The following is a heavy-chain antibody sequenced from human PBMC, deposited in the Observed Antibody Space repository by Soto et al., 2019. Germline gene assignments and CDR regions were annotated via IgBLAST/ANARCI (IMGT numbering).Heavy chain of an antibody. V-gene: IGHV4-59*01. CDR2: IYYSGST. Sequence: QVQLQESGPGLVKPSETLSLTCTVSGGSISSYYWSWIRQPPGKGLEWIGYIYYSGSTNYNPSLKSRVTISVDTSKNQFSLKLSSVTAADTAVYYCARGAAVAGWGFDYWGQGTLVTVSS. CDR3: ARGAAVAGWGFDY. D-gene: IGHD6-19*01. CDR1: GGSISSYY. J-gene: IGHJ4*02.